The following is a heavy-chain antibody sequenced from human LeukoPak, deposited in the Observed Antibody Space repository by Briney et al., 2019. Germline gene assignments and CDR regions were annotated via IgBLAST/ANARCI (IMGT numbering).Heavy chain of an antibody. CDR3: ARDLRYDFWSGKLGKFGY. V-gene: IGHV3-21*01. D-gene: IGHD3-3*01. CDR1: GFTFSSYS. CDR2: ISSSSSYI. Sequence: TGGSLRLSCAASGFTFSSYSMNWVRQAPGKGLEWVSSISSSSSYIYYADSVKGRFTISRDNAKNSLYLQMNSLRAEDTAVYYCARDLRYDFWSGKLGKFGYWGQGTLVTVSS. J-gene: IGHJ4*02.